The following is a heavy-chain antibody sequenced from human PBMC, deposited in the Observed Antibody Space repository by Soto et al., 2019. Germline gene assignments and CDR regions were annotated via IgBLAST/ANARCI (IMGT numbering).Heavy chain of an antibody. J-gene: IGHJ6*02. CDR3: ARERYQVISDGMDV. CDR2: INPQTGGT. CDR1: GYTFTGYY. V-gene: IGHV1-2*02. D-gene: IGHD2-2*01. Sequence: ASVKVSCKASGYTFTGYYIHWVREAPGQGLEWMGWINPQTGGTSYGQKFQGRVTLSRDTSINTAYLELSRLRFDDATVYFCARERYQVISDGMDVWGQGTTVTVSS.